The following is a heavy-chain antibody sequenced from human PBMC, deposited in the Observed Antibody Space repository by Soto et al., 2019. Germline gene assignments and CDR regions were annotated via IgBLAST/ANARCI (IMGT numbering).Heavy chain of an antibody. J-gene: IGHJ5*02. Sequence: QVQLVQSGAEVKKLGSSVKVSCKASGGTFSSYAISWVRQAPGQGLEWMGGIIPIFGTANYAQKFQGRVTITADESTSTAYMELSSLRSEDTAVYYCAREGQKALGLSTSCYDGCDWFDPWGQGTLVTVSS. CDR2: IIPIFGTA. CDR3: AREGQKALGLSTSCYDGCDWFDP. D-gene: IGHD2-2*01. CDR1: GGTFSSYA. V-gene: IGHV1-69*01.